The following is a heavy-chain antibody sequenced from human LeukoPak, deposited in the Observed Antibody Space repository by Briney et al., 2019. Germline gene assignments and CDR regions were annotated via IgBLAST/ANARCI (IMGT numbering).Heavy chain of an antibody. D-gene: IGHD3/OR15-3a*01. CDR1: GFTFDDYA. J-gene: IGHJ6*02. CDR2: ISGDGGST. Sequence: GGSLRLSCAASGFTFDDYAMHWVRQAPGKGLEWVSLISGDGGSTYYADSVKGRFTISRQNSENSVYLQMNSLRAEDTAVYYCTRDPSWTSGYGMDVWGQGTTVTVSS. CDR3: TRDPSWTSGYGMDV. V-gene: IGHV3-43*02.